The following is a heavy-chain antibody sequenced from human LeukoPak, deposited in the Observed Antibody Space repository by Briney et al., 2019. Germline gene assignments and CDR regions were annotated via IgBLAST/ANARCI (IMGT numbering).Heavy chain of an antibody. CDR1: GFTFSSYA. Sequence: GGSLRLSCAASGFTFSSYAMSWVRQAPGKGLEWVSGVSGSGGSTYYADSVKGRFTISKDNSKNTLYLQMNSLRAEDTAVYYCASLYYGGNNFDYWGQGTLVTVSS. CDR2: VSGSGGST. V-gene: IGHV3-23*01. J-gene: IGHJ4*02. CDR3: ASLYYGGNNFDY. D-gene: IGHD4-23*01.